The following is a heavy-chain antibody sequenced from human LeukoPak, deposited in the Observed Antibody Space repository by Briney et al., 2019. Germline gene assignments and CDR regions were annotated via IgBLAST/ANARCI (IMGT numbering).Heavy chain of an antibody. D-gene: IGHD2-15*01. V-gene: IGHV3-66*01. CDR2: IYSAGST. Sequence: GGSLRLSCAASGFTVSSNYMSWVRQTPGKGLEWVSVIYSAGSTYYADSVKGRFVISRDNSKNTLYLQMNSLRAEDTAVYYCARDYSWDAFDIWGQGTMVTVSS. CDR3: ARDYSWDAFDI. CDR1: GFTVSSNY. J-gene: IGHJ3*02.